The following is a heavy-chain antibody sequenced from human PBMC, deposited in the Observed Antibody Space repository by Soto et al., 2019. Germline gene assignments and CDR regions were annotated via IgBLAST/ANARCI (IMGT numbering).Heavy chain of an antibody. J-gene: IGHJ5*02. CDR2: IYYSGST. D-gene: IGHD1-26*01. CDR3: ATQEVGGTYVYTFDP. CDR1: GGSITSSGYY. Sequence: SETLSLTCTVSGGSITSSGYYWGWIRQPPGKGLEWIGSIYYSGSTYYNPSLKSRVTISVDTSKNQFSLKLSSVTAADTAVYYCATQEVGGTYVYTFDPWGQGTLVTVSS. V-gene: IGHV4-39*01.